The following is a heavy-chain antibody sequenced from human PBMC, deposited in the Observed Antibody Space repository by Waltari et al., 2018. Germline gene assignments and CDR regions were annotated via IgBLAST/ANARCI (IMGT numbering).Heavy chain of an antibody. Sequence: HVQLQESGPGLVKPSETLSLTCAVSGDAITSSYWSWIRQSAGKGLEWIGRVVSTGGPNYNPSLKSRVSMSVDTSKNQFSLKLTSATAADTGVYYCARDERTQHENWFDSWGQGTLVTVSS. CDR3: ARDERTQHENWFDS. J-gene: IGHJ5*01. CDR1: GDAITSSY. V-gene: IGHV4-4*07. D-gene: IGHD2-2*01. CDR2: VVSTGGP.